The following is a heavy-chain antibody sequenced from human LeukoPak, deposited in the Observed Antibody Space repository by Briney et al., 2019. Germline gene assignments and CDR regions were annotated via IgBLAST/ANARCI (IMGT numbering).Heavy chain of an antibody. CDR1: GGSISSYY. CDR3: ARAPGYYDSSGYIDY. V-gene: IGHV4-59*01. Sequence: SETLYLTCTVSGGSISSYYWSWIRQPPGKGLEWIGYIYYSGSTNYNPSLKSRVTISVDTSKNQFSLKLSSVTAADTAVYYCARAPGYYDSSGYIDYWGQGTLVTVSS. D-gene: IGHD3-22*01. CDR2: IYYSGST. J-gene: IGHJ4*02.